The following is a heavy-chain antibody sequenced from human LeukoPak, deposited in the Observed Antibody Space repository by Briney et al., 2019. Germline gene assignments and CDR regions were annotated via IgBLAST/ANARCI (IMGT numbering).Heavy chain of an antibody. D-gene: IGHD2/OR15-2a*01. V-gene: IGHV1-8*01. Sequence: ASVKVSCKASGYTFTSYVINWVRQATGQGLEWMGWMNPNSGNTGYAQKFQGRVTMTRNTSISTAYMELSSLRSEDTAVYYCARGCPTSMLEDYYYYMDVWGKGTTVTVSS. CDR1: GYTFTSYV. J-gene: IGHJ6*03. CDR3: ARGCPTSMLEDYYYYMDV. CDR2: MNPNSGNT.